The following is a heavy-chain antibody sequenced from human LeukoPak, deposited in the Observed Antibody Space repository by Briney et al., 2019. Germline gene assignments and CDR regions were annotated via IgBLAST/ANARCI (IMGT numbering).Heavy chain of an antibody. CDR3: AKEGVVDCSGGSCYSEPYYFDY. D-gene: IGHD2-15*01. J-gene: IGHJ4*02. Sequence: GMSLRLSCAASGFTFSSYAMSWVRQAPGKGLEWVSAISGSGGSTYYADSVKGRFTISRDNSKNTLYLQMNSLRAEDTAVYYCAKEGVVDCSGGSCYSEPYYFDYWGQGTLVTVSS. CDR1: GFTFSSYA. CDR2: ISGSGGST. V-gene: IGHV3-23*01.